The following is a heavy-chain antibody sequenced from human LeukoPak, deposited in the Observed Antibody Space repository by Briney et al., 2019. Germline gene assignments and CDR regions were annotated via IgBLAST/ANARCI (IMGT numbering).Heavy chain of an antibody. CDR2: INPNSGGT. V-gene: IGHV1-2*02. CDR3: ARDITMIVVFPTLFDY. CDR1: GYTFTGYY. Sequence: GASVKVSCKASGYTFTGYYMHWVRQAPGQGLEWMGWINPNSGGTNNAQKFQGRVTMTRDTSISTAYMELSRLRSDDTAVYYCARDITMIVVFPTLFDYWGQGTLVTVSS. D-gene: IGHD3-22*01. J-gene: IGHJ4*02.